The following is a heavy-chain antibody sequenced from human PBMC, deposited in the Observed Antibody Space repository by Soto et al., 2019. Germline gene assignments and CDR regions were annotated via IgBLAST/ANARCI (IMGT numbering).Heavy chain of an antibody. Sequence: VASVKVSCKASGYTFTSYDINWVRQATGQGLEWMGWMNPNSGNTGYAQKFQGRVTMTRNTSISTAYMELSSLRSEDTAVYYCARGRLYANYYYYYMDVWGKGTTVTVSS. CDR3: ARGRLYANYYYYYMDV. CDR1: GYTFTSYD. J-gene: IGHJ6*03. V-gene: IGHV1-8*01. CDR2: MNPNSGNT. D-gene: IGHD2-8*01.